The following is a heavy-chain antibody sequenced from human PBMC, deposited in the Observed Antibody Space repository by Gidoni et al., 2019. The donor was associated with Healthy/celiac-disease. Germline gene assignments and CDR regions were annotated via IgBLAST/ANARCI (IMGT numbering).Heavy chain of an antibody. D-gene: IGHD4-4*01. CDR3: ARGYRKEDFDY. Sequence: QVQLQQWGAGLLKPSETLSLTCAVYGGSFSGYYWSWIRQPPGKGLEWIGEINHSGSTNYNPSLKSRVTISVDTSKNQFSLKLSSVTAADTAVYYCARGYRKEDFDYWGQGTLVTVSS. CDR1: GGSFSGYY. V-gene: IGHV4-34*01. J-gene: IGHJ4*02. CDR2: INHSGST.